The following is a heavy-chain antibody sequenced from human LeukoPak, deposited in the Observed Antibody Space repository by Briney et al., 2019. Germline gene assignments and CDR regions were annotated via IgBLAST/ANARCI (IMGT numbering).Heavy chain of an antibody. Sequence: GGSLRLSCAASGFTFSSYSMNWVRQAPGKGLEWASSISSSSSYIYYADSVKGRFTISRDNAKNSLYLQMNSLRAEDTAVYYCAPPPTVRGVTPWGQGTLVTVPS. CDR1: GFTFSSYS. V-gene: IGHV3-21*01. D-gene: IGHD3-10*01. J-gene: IGHJ5*02. CDR3: APPPTVRGVTP. CDR2: ISSSSSYI.